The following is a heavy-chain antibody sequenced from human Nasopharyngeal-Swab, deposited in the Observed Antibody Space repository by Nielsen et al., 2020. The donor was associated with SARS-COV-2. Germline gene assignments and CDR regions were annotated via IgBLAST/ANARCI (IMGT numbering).Heavy chain of an antibody. CDR2: IYSGGST. CDR3: ASSHDFWSGSPYYYYGMDV. D-gene: IGHD3-3*01. Sequence: WIRQPPGKGLEWVSVIYSGGSTYYADSVKGRFTISRDNSKNTLYLQMNSLRAEDTAVYYCASSHDFWSGSPYYYYGMDVWGQGTTVTVSS. V-gene: IGHV3-53*01. J-gene: IGHJ6*02.